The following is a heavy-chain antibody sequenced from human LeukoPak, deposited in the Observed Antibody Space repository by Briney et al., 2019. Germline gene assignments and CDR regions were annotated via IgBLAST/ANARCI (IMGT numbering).Heavy chain of an antibody. CDR3: ARDGGRAVAGLIDY. J-gene: IGHJ4*02. Sequence: PGGSLRLSCAASGFTFSSYWMSWVRQAPGKGLEWVANIKQDGSEKYYVDSVKGRFTISRDNAKNSLYLQMNSLRAEDTAVYYCARDGGRAVAGLIDYWGQGTLVTVSS. D-gene: IGHD6-19*01. CDR1: GFTFSSYW. CDR2: IKQDGSEK. V-gene: IGHV3-7*01.